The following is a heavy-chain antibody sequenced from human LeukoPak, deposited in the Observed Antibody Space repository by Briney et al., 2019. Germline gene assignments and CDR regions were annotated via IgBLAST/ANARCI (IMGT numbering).Heavy chain of an antibody. CDR1: GYSFTSYW. Sequence: GESLKISCKGSGYSFTSYWIGWVRQMPGKGLEWMGIIYPGDSDTRYSPSFQGQVTISADKSISTAYLQWSSLKAPDTAMYYCARGSSIAAAGELNWFDPWGQGTLVTVSS. J-gene: IGHJ5*02. D-gene: IGHD6-13*01. V-gene: IGHV5-51*01. CDR2: IYPGDSDT. CDR3: ARGSSIAAAGELNWFDP.